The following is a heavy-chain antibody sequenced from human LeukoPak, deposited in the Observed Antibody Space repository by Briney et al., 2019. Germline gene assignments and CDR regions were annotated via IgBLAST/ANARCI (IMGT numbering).Heavy chain of an antibody. V-gene: IGHV4-61*01. CDR1: GGSVSIGSYY. CDR3: ARGIADPYSFDS. CDR2: IDYSGST. J-gene: IGHJ4*02. Sequence: KPSETLSLTCTVSGGSVSIGSYYWIWIRQPPGKGLEWYGYIDYSGSTNYSPSLKSRVTMSVDKSKNQFSLNLSSVTAADTAVYYCARGIADPYSFDSWGQGTLVTVSS. D-gene: IGHD6-13*01.